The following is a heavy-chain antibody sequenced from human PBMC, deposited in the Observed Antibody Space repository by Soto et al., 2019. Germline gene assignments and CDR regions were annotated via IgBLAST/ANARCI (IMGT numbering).Heavy chain of an antibody. CDR3: AGDFTQQIVVVPADMKPWRWFDP. CDR1: GYTFTSYG. D-gene: IGHD2-2*01. Sequence: GASVKVSCKASGYTFTSYGISWVRQAPGQGLEWMGWISAYNGNTNYAQKLQGRVTMTTDTSTSTAYMELRSLRSDDTAVYYCAGDFTQQIVVVPADMKPWRWFDPWGQGTLVTVSS. V-gene: IGHV1-18*04. J-gene: IGHJ5*02. CDR2: ISAYNGNT.